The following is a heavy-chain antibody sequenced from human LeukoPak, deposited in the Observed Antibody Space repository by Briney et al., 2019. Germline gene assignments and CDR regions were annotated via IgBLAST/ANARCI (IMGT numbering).Heavy chain of an antibody. CDR3: ARRAEAGTILWDY. J-gene: IGHJ4*02. D-gene: IGHD6-13*01. Sequence: GESLKISCKGFGYSSTCYRIGWVRQMPGTGLEWMGIIYPGDSDTRYSPSFQGQVTISADKSISTAYLQWSSLKASDTAMYYCARRAEAGTILWDYWGQGTLVTVSS. CDR2: IYPGDSDT. V-gene: IGHV5-51*01. CDR1: GYSSTCYR.